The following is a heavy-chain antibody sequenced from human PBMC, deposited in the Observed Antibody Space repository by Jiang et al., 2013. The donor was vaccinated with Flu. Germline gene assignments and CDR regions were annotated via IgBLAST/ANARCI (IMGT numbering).Heavy chain of an antibody. CDR2: IYHSGST. J-gene: IGHJ4*02. CDR1: GYSISSGYY. D-gene: IGHD3-10*01. CDR3: AREFNMVQGVIRYFDY. V-gene: IGHV4-38-2*02. Sequence: LLKPSETLSLTCTVSGYSISSGYYWGWIRQPPGKGLEWIGSIYHSGSTYYNPSLKSRVTISVDTSKNQFSLKLSSVTAADTAVYYCAREFNMVQGVIRYFDYWGQGTLVTVSS.